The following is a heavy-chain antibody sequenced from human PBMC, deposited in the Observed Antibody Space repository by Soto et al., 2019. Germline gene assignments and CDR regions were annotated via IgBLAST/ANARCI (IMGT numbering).Heavy chain of an antibody. D-gene: IGHD2-2*01. Sequence: LSLTCTVSGGSISSYYWSWIRQPPGKGLEWIGYIYYSGSTNYNPSLKSRVTISVDTSKNQFSLKLSSVTAADTAVYYCARERPYCSSTSCPHLYFDYWGQGTLVTAPQ. CDR1: GGSISSYY. CDR2: IYYSGST. CDR3: ARERPYCSSTSCPHLYFDY. J-gene: IGHJ4*02. V-gene: IGHV4-59*01.